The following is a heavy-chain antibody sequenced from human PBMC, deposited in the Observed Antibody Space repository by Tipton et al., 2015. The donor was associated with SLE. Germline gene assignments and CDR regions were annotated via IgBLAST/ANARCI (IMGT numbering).Heavy chain of an antibody. CDR1: GASVTHSTRF. V-gene: IGHV4-39*07. CDR3: ARVVYSFSDAFDI. CDR2: VYYTGNT. D-gene: IGHD6-13*01. Sequence: TLSLTCSVSGASVTHSTRFWGWVRQPPGKGLEWIASVYYTGNTYYNPSLKSRVTISVDPSKNQFSLRLTSLTAADTAVYYCARVVYSFSDAFDIWGQGTLVTVSS. J-gene: IGHJ3*02.